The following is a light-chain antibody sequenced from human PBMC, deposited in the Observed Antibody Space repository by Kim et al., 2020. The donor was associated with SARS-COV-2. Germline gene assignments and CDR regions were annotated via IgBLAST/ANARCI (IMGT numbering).Light chain of an antibody. J-gene: IGKJ4*01. CDR1: QSVSSY. V-gene: IGKV3-11*01. Sequence: LSPGERATLSCRASQSVSSYLAWYQQKAGQAPRLLIYDASNRTTGIPARFSGSGSGTDFTLTISSLEPEDFAVYYCQQRSNWPLTFGGGTKVEIK. CDR3: QQRSNWPLT. CDR2: DAS.